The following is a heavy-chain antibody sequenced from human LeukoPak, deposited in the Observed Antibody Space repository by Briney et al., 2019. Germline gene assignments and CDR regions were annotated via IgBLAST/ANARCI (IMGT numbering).Heavy chain of an antibody. CDR1: EFNFRYYS. CDR2: VSPTGTT. J-gene: IGHJ6*03. Sequence: HPGGSLRLSCVASEFNFRYYSLNWVRQGPGKGLEWVAHVSPTGTTHYSDSVRGRFTISRDNVRNSLSLQMHSLRSADTGLYFCATAPLGTPDYTDVWGRGTTVTVSS. CDR3: ATAPLGTPDYTDV. D-gene: IGHD1-26*01. V-gene: IGHV3-48*01.